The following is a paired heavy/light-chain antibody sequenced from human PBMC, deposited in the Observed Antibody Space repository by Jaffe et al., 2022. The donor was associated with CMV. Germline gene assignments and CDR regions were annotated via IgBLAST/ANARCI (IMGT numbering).Heavy chain of an antibody. CDR2: ICYSGST. Sequence: QVQLQESGPRLVKPSETLSLTCTVSGGSIIDYCWSWIRQPPGKGLEWIGYICYSGSTNYNPSLKSRVTISVDTSKNQFSLKLRSVTAADTAVYYCARDSGDRQLGKKNYYFDSWGQGTLVTVSS. V-gene: IGHV4-59*01. D-gene: IGHD2-21*02. CDR3: ARDSGDRQLGKKNYYFDS. CDR1: GGSIIDYC. J-gene: IGHJ4*02.
Light chain of an antibody. Sequence: QSALTQPASVSESPGQSITISCTGTSSDVGSYNLVSWYQQHPGKALKLMIYEVTKRPSGVSNRFSGSKSGNTASLTISGLQAEDEADYYCSSYAGSSTVVFGGGTKLTVL. CDR3: SSYAGSSTVV. CDR1: SSDVGSYNL. J-gene: IGLJ2*01. V-gene: IGLV2-23*02. CDR2: EVT.